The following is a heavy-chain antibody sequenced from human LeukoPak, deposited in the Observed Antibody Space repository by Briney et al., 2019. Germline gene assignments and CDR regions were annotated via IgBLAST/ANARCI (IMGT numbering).Heavy chain of an antibody. Sequence: PSETLSLTCTVSGYSISSGYYWGWIRQPPGKGLEWIGSIYHSGITYYNPSLKSRVTISIDTSKNHFSLKLNSVTAADTAVYFCARSNYGFDYWGQGTLVTVSS. D-gene: IGHD3-10*01. CDR1: GYSISSGYY. J-gene: IGHJ4*02. CDR3: ARSNYGFDY. V-gene: IGHV4-38-2*02. CDR2: IYHSGIT.